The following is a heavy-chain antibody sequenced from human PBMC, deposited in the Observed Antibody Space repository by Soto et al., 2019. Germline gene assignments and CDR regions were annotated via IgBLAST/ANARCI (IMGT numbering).Heavy chain of an antibody. CDR2: IYYSGST. D-gene: IGHD3-22*01. J-gene: IGHJ5*02. CDR3: ARQTSPPYYYDSSGYYWGGWLDP. Sequence: KPSETLSLTCTVSGGSISSYYWSWIRQPPGKGLEWVGYIYYSGSTNYNPSLKSRVTISVDTSKNQFSLKLSSVAAADTAVYYCARQTSPPYYYDSSGYYWGGWLDPWGQGTLVTVYS. CDR1: GGSISSYY. V-gene: IGHV4-59*01.